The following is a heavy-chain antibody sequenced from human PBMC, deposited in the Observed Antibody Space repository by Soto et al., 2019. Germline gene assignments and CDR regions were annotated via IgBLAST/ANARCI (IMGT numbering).Heavy chain of an antibody. D-gene: IGHD3-3*01. Sequence: PVGSLILSCAASGFTFSSYAMSWVRQAPGEGLEWVSAISGSGGSTYYADAVKGRFTISRDNSKNTLYLQMNSLRAEDTAVYYCAKDPGITIFGVVKAAYYYGMDVWGQGTTVTVSS. J-gene: IGHJ6*02. CDR3: AKDPGITIFGVVKAAYYYGMDV. CDR2: ISGSGGST. V-gene: IGHV3-23*01. CDR1: GFTFSSYA.